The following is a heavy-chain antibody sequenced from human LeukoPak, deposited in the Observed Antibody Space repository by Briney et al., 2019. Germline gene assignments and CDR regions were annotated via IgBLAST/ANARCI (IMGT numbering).Heavy chain of an antibody. CDR2: ISYDGNNK. Sequence: GGSLRLSCAASGFTFSNYVMHWVRQAPGKGLEWVAVISYDGNNKYYADSVKGRFTISRDNSKNTLNLQMNSLRVEDTAVYYCAKGASGSYHTPYDYWGQGSLVTVSS. CDR3: AKGASGSYHTPYDY. CDR1: GFTFSNYV. D-gene: IGHD1-26*01. J-gene: IGHJ4*02. V-gene: IGHV3-30-3*01.